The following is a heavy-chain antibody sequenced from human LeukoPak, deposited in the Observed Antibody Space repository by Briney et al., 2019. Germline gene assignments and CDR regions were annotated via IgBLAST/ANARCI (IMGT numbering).Heavy chain of an antibody. D-gene: IGHD5-12*01. CDR1: GFTFSSYG. CDR2: INWNGGST. Sequence: SGGSLRLSCAASGFTFSSYGMSWVRQAPGKGLEWVSGINWNGGSTGYADSVKGRFTISRDDSKNTLYLQMKNLRAEDTAVYYCAKDGAWLRFDDWGQGILVTVAS. V-gene: IGHV3-23*01. CDR3: AKDGAWLRFDD. J-gene: IGHJ4*02.